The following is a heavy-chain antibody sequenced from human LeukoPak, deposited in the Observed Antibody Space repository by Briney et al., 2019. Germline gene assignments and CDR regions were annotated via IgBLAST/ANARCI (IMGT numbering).Heavy chain of an antibody. V-gene: IGHV4-4*07. D-gene: IGHD2-15*01. CDR2: THTSGST. CDR3: ARQPVVAATPFYYMDV. CDR1: GGSISSYY. Sequence: PSETLSLTCTVSGGSISSYYWSWIRQPAGKELEWIGRTHTSGSTNYNPSLKSRVTMSVDTSKNQFSLKLSSVTAADTAVYYCARQPVVAATPFYYMDVWGKGAPVTISS. J-gene: IGHJ6*03.